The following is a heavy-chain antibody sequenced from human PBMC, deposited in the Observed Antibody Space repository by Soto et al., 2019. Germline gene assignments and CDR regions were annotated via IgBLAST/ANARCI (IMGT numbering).Heavy chain of an antibody. V-gene: IGHV6-1*01. CDR1: GDRVSITSAA. J-gene: IGHJ6*03. CDR2: TYSRSGWYY. CDR3: AGTTSNYWYYMDV. D-gene: IGHD1-7*01. Sequence: QTISLTGPISGDRVSITSAAGNWGRQSPSRGLDWLGRTYSRSGWYYDDAVSVNSRITVKPDTSKNQFSLQLTSVTPEDTAVYYCAGTTSNYWYYMDVWGKGTTVTGSS.